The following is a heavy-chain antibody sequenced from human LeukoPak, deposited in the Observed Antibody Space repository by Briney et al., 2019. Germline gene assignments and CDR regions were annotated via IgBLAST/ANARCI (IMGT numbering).Heavy chain of an antibody. CDR2: IYYSGSS. Sequence: TPSETLSLTCTVSGGSISSGVSYWSWIRQHPGKGLEWIAYIYYSGSSSYNPSLKGRVTISVDTSKNQFSLKLSSVTAADTAVYYCARDYRFDSGYDLLDAFDVWGQGTMVTVSS. V-gene: IGHV4-31*03. CDR1: GGSISSGVSY. D-gene: IGHD5-12*01. J-gene: IGHJ3*01. CDR3: ARDYRFDSGYDLLDAFDV.